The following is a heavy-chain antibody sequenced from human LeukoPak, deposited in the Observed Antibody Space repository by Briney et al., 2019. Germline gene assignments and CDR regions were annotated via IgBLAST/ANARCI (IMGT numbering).Heavy chain of an antibody. J-gene: IGHJ4*02. CDR2: IKQDGSEK. V-gene: IGHV3-7*01. D-gene: IGHD2-21*01. CDR1: GFTFSSYW. Sequence: GGSLRLSCAASGFTFSSYWMSWVRQAPGKGLEWVANIKQDGSEKYYVDSVKGRFTISRDNAKNSLYLRMNSLRAEDTAVYYCARDETSEHTYGPLGYWGQGTLVTVSS. CDR3: ARDETSEHTYGPLGY.